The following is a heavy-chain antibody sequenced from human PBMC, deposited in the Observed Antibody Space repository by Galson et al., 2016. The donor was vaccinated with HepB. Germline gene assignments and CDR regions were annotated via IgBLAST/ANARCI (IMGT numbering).Heavy chain of an antibody. CDR3: ALIRGGKSDY. D-gene: IGHD3-10*01. CDR2: IYYSGST. CDR1: RGSISSSTYY. J-gene: IGHJ4*02. V-gene: IGHV4-39*01. Sequence: SETLSLTCTVSRGSISSSTYYWGWIRQPPGKGLEWIGSIYYSGSTYYNPSLKSRVTISVDTSKNQFSLKLNSVTAADTAMYYCALIRGGKSDYWGQGTLVIVSS.